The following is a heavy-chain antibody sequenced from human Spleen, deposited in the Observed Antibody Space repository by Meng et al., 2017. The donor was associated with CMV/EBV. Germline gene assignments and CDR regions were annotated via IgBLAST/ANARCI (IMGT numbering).Heavy chain of an antibody. J-gene: IGHJ4*02. CDR1: GFTLTNYA. CDR2: ISGSGDRT. CDR3: AKEGTRIVGATHPFDY. D-gene: IGHD1-26*01. Sequence: SGFTLTNYAMGWVRQAPGKGLEWVSSISGSGDRTYYADSVKGRFTISRDNSKNTLYVQMNSLRAEDTAVYYCAKEGTRIVGATHPFDYWGQGTLVTVSS. V-gene: IGHV3-23*01.